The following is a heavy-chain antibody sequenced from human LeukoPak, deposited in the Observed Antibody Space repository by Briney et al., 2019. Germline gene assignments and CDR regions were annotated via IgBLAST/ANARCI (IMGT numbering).Heavy chain of an antibody. V-gene: IGHV5-51*01. J-gene: IGHJ4*02. CDR3: ARHHTYSGSYYFDY. CDR1: GYSFTSYW. D-gene: IGHD1-26*01. Sequence: HGESLKISCKGSGYSFTSYWIGWVRQMPGKGLEWMGIIYPGDSNTRYSPSFQGQVTISADKYISTAYLQWSSLKASDTAMYYCARHHTYSGSYYFDYWGQGTLVTVSS. CDR2: IYPGDSNT.